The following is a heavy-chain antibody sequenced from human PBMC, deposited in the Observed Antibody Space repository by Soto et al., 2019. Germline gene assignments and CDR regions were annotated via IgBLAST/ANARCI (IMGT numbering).Heavy chain of an antibody. D-gene: IGHD3-3*01. CDR3: VKDFGSVEGDYYYGMDV. V-gene: IGHV3-23*01. J-gene: IGHJ6*02. CDR1: GFTFSSYA. CDR2: ISGSGGST. Sequence: PGGSLRLSCAASGFTFSSYAMSWVRQAPGKGLEWVSAISGSGGSTYYADSVKGRFTISRDNSKNTLYLQMNSLRAEDTAVYYCVKDFGSVEGDYYYGMDVWGQGTTVTVSS.